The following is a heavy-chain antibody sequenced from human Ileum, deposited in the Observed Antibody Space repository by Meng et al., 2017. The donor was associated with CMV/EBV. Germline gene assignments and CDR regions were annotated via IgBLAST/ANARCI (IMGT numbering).Heavy chain of an antibody. V-gene: IGHV3-30*02. CDR2: ISSDGSNK. D-gene: IGHD7-27*01. CDR1: GFIFSGYG. CDR3: AKDWHWGTPYYGMNV. Sequence: GESLKISCAASGFIFSGYGIHWVRQVPGKGLEWVSFISSDGSNKYYADSVKDRFTISRDNSKNTLYLQMFSLTAEDTAVYYYAKDWHWGTPYYGMNVWGQGTTVTVSS. J-gene: IGHJ6*02.